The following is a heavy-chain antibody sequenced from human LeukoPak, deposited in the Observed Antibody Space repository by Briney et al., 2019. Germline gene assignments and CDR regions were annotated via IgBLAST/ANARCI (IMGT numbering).Heavy chain of an antibody. CDR1: GFTFSSYA. J-gene: IGHJ1*01. V-gene: IGHV3-30-3*01. D-gene: IGHD5-24*01. CDR3: ARDPSLMATIGTFQH. Sequence: PGGSLRLSCAASGFTFSSYAMHWVRQAPGKGLEWVAVISYDGSNKYYADSVKGRFTISRDNSKNTLYLQMNSLRAEDTAVYYCARDPSLMATIGTFQHWGQGTLVTVSS. CDR2: ISYDGSNK.